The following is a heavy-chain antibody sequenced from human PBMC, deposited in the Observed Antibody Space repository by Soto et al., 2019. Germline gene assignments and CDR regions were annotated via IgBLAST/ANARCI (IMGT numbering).Heavy chain of an antibody. CDR1: GGSISSSNW. D-gene: IGHD3-22*01. V-gene: IGHV4-4*02. CDR3: ARDGGFDDSSGYYLFDY. CDR2: IYHSGST. Sequence: SETLSLTCAVSGGSISSSNWWSWVRQPPGKGLEWIGEIYHSGSTNYNPSLKSRVTISVDKSKNQFSLKLSSVTAADTAVYYCARDGGFDDSSGYYLFDYWGQGTLVTVSS. J-gene: IGHJ4*02.